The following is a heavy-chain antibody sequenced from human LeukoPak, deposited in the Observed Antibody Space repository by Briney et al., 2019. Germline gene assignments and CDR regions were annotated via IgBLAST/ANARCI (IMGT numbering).Heavy chain of an antibody. J-gene: IGHJ4*02. CDR3: ARGESEWLFHDY. CDR1: GYSLTTYW. Sequence: GESLKISXKGSGYSLTTYWIGWVRQMPGKGLEWMGIIYPGDSETRYGPSFEGQVTISADKSISTAYLQWSSLKASDTAMYYCARGESEWLFHDYWGQGTLVTVSS. CDR2: IYPGDSET. V-gene: IGHV5-51*01. D-gene: IGHD3-3*01.